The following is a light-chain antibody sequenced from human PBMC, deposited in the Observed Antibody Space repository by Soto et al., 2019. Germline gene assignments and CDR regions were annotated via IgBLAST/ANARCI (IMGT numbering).Light chain of an antibody. CDR3: SSYTSSGTYV. J-gene: IGLJ1*01. CDR1: SSDVGGYNY. V-gene: IGLV2-14*01. Sequence: QSALTQPASVSGSPGQSITISCTGTSSDVGGYNYVSWYQQHPGKAPKLMIYEVSNRPSGVSNRFSGSKSGNTASLTISGPQAEDEADYYCSSYTSSGTYVFGTGTKLTV. CDR2: EVS.